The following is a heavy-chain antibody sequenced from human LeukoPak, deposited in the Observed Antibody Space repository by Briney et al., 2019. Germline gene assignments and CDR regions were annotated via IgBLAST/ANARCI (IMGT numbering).Heavy chain of an antibody. J-gene: IGHJ1*01. CDR3: ARGHYELWY. D-gene: IGHD3-16*01. V-gene: IGHV3-11*06. CDR2: ISSSSSYT. Sequence: GGSLRLSCAATGLTFSDYYMSWIRQAPGKGLEWVSYISSSSSYTNYADSVKGRFTISRDDAKNSLYLQMNSLRAEDTAVYYCARGHYELWYWGQGTLVTVSS. CDR1: GLTFSDYY.